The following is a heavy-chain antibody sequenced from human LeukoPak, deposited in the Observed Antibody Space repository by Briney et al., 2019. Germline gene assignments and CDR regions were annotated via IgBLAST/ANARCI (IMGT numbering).Heavy chain of an antibody. CDR3: ARAVSDILTGYYYFDY. D-gene: IGHD3-9*01. V-gene: IGHV4-39*01. J-gene: IGHJ4*02. CDR1: GGSISSSSYY. CDR2: IYYSGST. Sequence: SETLSLTCTVSGGSISSSSYYWGWIRQPPGKGLEWIGSIYYSGSTYYNPSLKSRVTISVDTSKNQFSLKLSSVTAADTAVYYCARAVSDILTGYYYFDYWGQGTLVTVSS.